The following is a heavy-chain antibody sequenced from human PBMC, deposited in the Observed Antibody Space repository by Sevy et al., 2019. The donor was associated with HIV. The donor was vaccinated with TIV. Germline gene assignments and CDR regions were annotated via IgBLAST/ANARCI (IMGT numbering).Heavy chain of an antibody. J-gene: IGHJ4*02. CDR3: AREDPRYSSSWYYFDY. D-gene: IGHD6-13*01. Sequence: GGSLRLSCAASAFTFSSYAMHWVRQAPGKGLEWVAVISYDGSNKYYADSVKGRFTISRDNSKNTLYLQMNSLRAEDTAVYYCAREDPRYSSSWYYFDYWGQGTLVTVSS. CDR1: AFTFSSYA. CDR2: ISYDGSNK. V-gene: IGHV3-30-3*01.